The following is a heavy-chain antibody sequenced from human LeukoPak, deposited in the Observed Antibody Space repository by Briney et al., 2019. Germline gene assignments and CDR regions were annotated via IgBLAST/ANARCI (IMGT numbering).Heavy chain of an antibody. CDR3: TRDRPVGPTTNYYFYYGMDV. CDR1: GFSFTGYC. D-gene: IGHD1-26*01. V-gene: IGHV1-2*02. CDR2: INPNSGGT. Sequence: ASVKVSCKASGFSFTGYCMHWVRQAPGQGLEWMGWINPNSGGTTYAQKFQGRVTITSDTSTSEAYMELTSLRSDDTAVYYCTRDRPVGPTTNYYFYYGMDVWGQGTTVTVSS. J-gene: IGHJ6*02.